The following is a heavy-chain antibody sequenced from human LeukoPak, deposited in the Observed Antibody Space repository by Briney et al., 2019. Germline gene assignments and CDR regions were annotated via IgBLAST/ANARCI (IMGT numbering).Heavy chain of an antibody. D-gene: IGHD2-15*01. CDR1: GFTFSSYA. CDR2: ISSNGGST. V-gene: IGHV3-64D*06. Sequence: PGGSLRLSCSASGFTFSSYAMHWVRQAPGKGLEYVSAISSNGGSTYYADSVKGRFTISRDNSKNTLYLQMSSLRAEDTAVYYCSQWSFENDAFDIWGQGTMVTVSS. J-gene: IGHJ3*02. CDR3: SQWSFENDAFDI.